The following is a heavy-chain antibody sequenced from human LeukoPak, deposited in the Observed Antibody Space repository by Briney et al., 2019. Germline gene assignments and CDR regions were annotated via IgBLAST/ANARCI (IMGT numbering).Heavy chain of an antibody. V-gene: IGHV4-59*01. Sequence: SETLSLTCAVYGGSFSGYYWSWIRQPPGKGLEWIGYIYYSGSTNYNPSLKSRVTISVDTSKNQFSLKLSSVTAADTAVYYCARVSYNWIDYWGQGTLVTVSS. D-gene: IGHD1-20*01. J-gene: IGHJ4*02. CDR3: ARVSYNWIDY. CDR2: IYYSGST. CDR1: GGSFSGYY.